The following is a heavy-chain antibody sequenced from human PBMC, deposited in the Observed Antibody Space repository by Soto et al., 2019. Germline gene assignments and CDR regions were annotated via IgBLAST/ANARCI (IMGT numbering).Heavy chain of an antibody. D-gene: IGHD2-15*01. CDR3: ATGARYCSGGSCYPDD. V-gene: IGHV1-69*06. CDR2: IMPIFAAP. J-gene: IGHJ4*02. Sequence: QVQLMQSGAEVKKPGSSVKVSCKASGGTISTNVISWVRQAPGQGLEWVGEIMPIFAAPNNAQKFQGRLTITADTSTTTVYMELSSLTSEDTAVYFCATGARYCSGGSCYPDDWGQGTLVIVSS. CDR1: GGTISTNV.